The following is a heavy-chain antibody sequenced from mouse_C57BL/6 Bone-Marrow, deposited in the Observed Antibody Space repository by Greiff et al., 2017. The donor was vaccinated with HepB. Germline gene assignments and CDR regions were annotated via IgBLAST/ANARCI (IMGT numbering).Heavy chain of an antibody. CDR2: IRNKANGYTT. D-gene: IGHD1-1*01. CDR1: GFTFTDYY. Sequence: EVKLVESGGGLVQPGASLRLSCAASGFTFTDYYMSWVRQPPGKAPEWLALIRNKANGYTTEYTASVKGRFTISRDNSQNILYLQMNTLRAEDSATYYCVKSYGSKKVLYAMDYWGQGTSVTVSS. V-gene: IGHV7-4*01. J-gene: IGHJ4*01. CDR3: VKSYGSKKVLYAMDY.